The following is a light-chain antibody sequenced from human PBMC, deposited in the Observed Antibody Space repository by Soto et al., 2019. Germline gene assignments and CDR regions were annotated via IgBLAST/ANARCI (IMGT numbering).Light chain of an antibody. J-gene: IGKJ2*01. CDR3: QQYNSYSQDT. Sequence: DLQMTQSPSTLSASVGDRVTITCRASQSISSWLAWYQQKPGKAPKLLIYDASSLESGVPSRFSGSGSGTEFTLTISSLQPDDFATYYCQQYNSYSQDTFGQGTKLEIK. CDR2: DAS. V-gene: IGKV1-5*01. CDR1: QSISSW.